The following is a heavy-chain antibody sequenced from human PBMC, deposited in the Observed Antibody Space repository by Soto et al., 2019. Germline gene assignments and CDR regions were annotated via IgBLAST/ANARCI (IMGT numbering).Heavy chain of an antibody. CDR3: ARSPRIAAAGIQYQDYYYYYGMGV. Sequence: GGSLRLSCAASGFTFSSYAMSWVRQAPGKGLEWVSAISGSGGSTYYADSVKGRFTISRDNSKNTLYLQMNSLRAEDTAVYYCARSPRIAAAGIQYQDYYYYYGMGVWGQGTTVTVSS. CDR1: GFTFSSYA. J-gene: IGHJ6*02. V-gene: IGHV3-23*01. D-gene: IGHD6-13*01. CDR2: ISGSGGST.